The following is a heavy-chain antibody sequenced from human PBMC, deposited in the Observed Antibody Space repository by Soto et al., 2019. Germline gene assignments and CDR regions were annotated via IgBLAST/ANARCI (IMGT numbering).Heavy chain of an antibody. CDR2: ISSSSSTI. CDR1: GFTFSSYS. J-gene: IGHJ4*02. Sequence: GGSLRLSCAASGFTFSSYSRNWVRQAPGKGLEWVSYISSSSSTIYYADSVKGRFTISRDNAKNSLYLQMNSLRAEDTAVYYCARAFRSSRGPWEWDYWGQGTLVTVSS. D-gene: IGHD1-26*01. V-gene: IGHV3-48*01. CDR3: ARAFRSSRGPWEWDY.